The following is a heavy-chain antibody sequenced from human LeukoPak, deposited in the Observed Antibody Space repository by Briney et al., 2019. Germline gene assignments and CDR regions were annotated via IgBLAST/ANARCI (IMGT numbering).Heavy chain of an antibody. V-gene: IGHV4-39*01. CDR2: ILYSGTT. J-gene: IGHJ2*01. CDR3: ARQVEGGYWSFHL. Sequence: SETLSLIYTVSGGLFTSNGYYWGWIRLPPGKGLGWIGSILYSGTTYNNPSLKSRVTMSVDTSKNQFSLRLNTVTATDTAVYYGARQVEGGYWSFHLWGRGTQVTVSS. D-gene: IGHD2-15*01. CDR1: GGLFTSNGYY.